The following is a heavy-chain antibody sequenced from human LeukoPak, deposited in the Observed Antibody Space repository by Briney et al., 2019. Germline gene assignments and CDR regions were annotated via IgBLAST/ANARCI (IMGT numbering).Heavy chain of an antibody. CDR2: ISGSGGST. V-gene: IGHV3-23*01. D-gene: IGHD3-10*01. CDR1: GFTFSSYG. CDR3: AKAGDAWGFNSPLGGRFDY. Sequence: PGGSLRLSCAASGFTFSSYGMSWVRQFPGKGREGVSTISGSGGSTYNADSVKGRFTISRDNSKNTLYLQMNSLRAEDTAVYYCAKAGDAWGFNSPLGGRFDYWGQGTLDTVSS. J-gene: IGHJ4*02.